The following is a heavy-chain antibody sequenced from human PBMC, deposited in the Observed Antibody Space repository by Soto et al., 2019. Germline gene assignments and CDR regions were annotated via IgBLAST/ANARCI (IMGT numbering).Heavy chain of an antibody. J-gene: IGHJ4*02. Sequence: QVQLVQSGAEVKKPGASVKVSCKASGYTFTSYGISWVRQAPGQGLEWMGWISAYNGNTNYAQKLQGRVTMTTDTPTSRAYMELRSLRSDETAVYYCARGVISEYYDFWSGDSPACDYGGQGTLVTVSS. V-gene: IGHV1-18*01. CDR3: ARGVISEYYDFWSGDSPACDY. D-gene: IGHD3-3*01. CDR1: GYTFTSYG. CDR2: ISAYNGNT.